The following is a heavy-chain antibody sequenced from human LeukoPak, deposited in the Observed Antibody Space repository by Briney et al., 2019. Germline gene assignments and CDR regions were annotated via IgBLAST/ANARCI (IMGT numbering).Heavy chain of an antibody. CDR3: ARDRVAVAGCFDY. CDR1: GFTFSSYA. Sequence: GGSLRLSCAASGFTFSSYAMHWVRQAPGKGLEWVAVISYDGSNKYYADSMKGRFTISRDNSKNTLYLQMNSLRAEDTAVYYCARDRVAVAGCFDYWGQGTLVTVSS. J-gene: IGHJ4*02. V-gene: IGHV3-30-3*01. D-gene: IGHD6-19*01. CDR2: ISYDGSNK.